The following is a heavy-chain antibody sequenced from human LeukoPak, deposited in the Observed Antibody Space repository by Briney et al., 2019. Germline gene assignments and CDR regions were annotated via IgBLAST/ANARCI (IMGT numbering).Heavy chain of an antibody. CDR2: ISSSSSYI. J-gene: IGHJ4*02. CDR1: GFTFSSYS. Sequence: GGSLRLSCAASGFTFSSYSMNWVRQAPWKGLEWVSSISSSSSYIYYADSVKGRFTISRDNAKNSLYLQMNSLRAEDTAVYYCARELGILYYFDYWGQGTLVTVSS. CDR3: ARELGILYYFDY. D-gene: IGHD7-27*01. V-gene: IGHV3-21*01.